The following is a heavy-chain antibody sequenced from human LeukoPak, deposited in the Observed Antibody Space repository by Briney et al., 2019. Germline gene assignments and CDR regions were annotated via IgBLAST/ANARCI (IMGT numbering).Heavy chain of an antibody. CDR2: ISGSGGST. CDR1: GFTFSNYA. D-gene: IGHD5-18*01. V-gene: IGHV3-23*01. Sequence: GGSLRLSCAASGFTFSNYAMSWVRQAPGKGLEWVSAISGSGGSTYYADSVKGRFTISRDNSKNTLYLQMNSLRAEDTAVYYCAKDWNSYGYFTFDYWGQGTLVTVSS. CDR3: AKDWNSYGYFTFDY. J-gene: IGHJ4*02.